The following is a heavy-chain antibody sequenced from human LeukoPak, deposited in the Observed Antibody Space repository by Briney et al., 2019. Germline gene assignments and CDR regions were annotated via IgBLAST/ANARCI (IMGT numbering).Heavy chain of an antibody. D-gene: IGHD6-19*01. Sequence: PGGSLRLSCAASGFTFSSYAMSWVRQAPGKGLEWVSAISGSGGSTYYADSVKGRFTISRDNSKNTLYLQMNSLRAEDTAVYYCAKEGLAVVFSDSYYMDVWGKGTTVTVSS. CDR1: GFTFSSYA. V-gene: IGHV3-23*01. CDR2: ISGSGGST. J-gene: IGHJ6*03. CDR3: AKEGLAVVFSDSYYMDV.